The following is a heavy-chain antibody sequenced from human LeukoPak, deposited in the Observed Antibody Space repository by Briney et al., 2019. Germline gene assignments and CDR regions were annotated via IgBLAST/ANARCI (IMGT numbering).Heavy chain of an antibody. CDR3: AKAVDLATISVDI. CDR1: GFTFDSYG. V-gene: IGHV3-23*01. CDR2: ISGSGVYA. J-gene: IGHJ3*02. Sequence: GGTLRLSCAASGFTFDSYGMNWVRQAPGKGLEWVSGISGSGVYAYYADSVKGRFTISRDNSKNTLYLVMNSLRVDDTAVYYCAKAVDLATISVDIWGQGTMVTVSS. D-gene: IGHD5-24*01.